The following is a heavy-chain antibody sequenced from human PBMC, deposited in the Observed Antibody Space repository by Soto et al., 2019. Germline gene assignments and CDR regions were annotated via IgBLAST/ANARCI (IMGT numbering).Heavy chain of an antibody. CDR3: ARHGKYGSGSYPVDP. D-gene: IGHD3-10*01. Sequence: QLQLQESGPGLVKPSETLSLTCTVSGDSIRSSDYFWGWIRQPPGKGLEWIGSFYFRGNSYYNPSLKSRVSISVDTSKNQFSLKINSVTDADTAVYYCARHGKYGSGSYPVDPWGQGTLVIVSS. V-gene: IGHV4-39*01. CDR2: FYFRGNS. CDR1: GDSIRSSDYF. J-gene: IGHJ5*02.